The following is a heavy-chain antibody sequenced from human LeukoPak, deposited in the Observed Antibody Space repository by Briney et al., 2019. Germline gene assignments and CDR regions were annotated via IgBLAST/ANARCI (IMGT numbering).Heavy chain of an antibody. Sequence: GGSLRLSCAASGFTFSSYSMNWVRQAPGKGLEWVSSISSSSSYIYYADSVKGRFTISRDNAKNSLYLQMNSLRAEDTAAYYCARDEAIVVVIPFDIWGQGTMVTVSS. J-gene: IGHJ3*02. CDR1: GFTFSSYS. V-gene: IGHV3-21*01. CDR3: ARDEAIVVVIPFDI. D-gene: IGHD3-22*01. CDR2: ISSSSSYI.